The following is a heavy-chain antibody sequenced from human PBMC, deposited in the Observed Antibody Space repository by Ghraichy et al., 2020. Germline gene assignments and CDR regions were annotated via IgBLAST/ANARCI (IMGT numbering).Heavy chain of an antibody. Sequence: GESLNISCAVSGFTFRSYGMSWVRQAPGKGLEWVSFISGSGSTYYADSVKGRFTISRDNSKSTLYLQMNSLRAEDTAVYYCTVSPRYDDFDHWGQGTLVTVSS. CDR1: GFTFRSYG. J-gene: IGHJ4*02. D-gene: IGHD3-22*01. V-gene: IGHV3-23*01. CDR3: TVSPRYDDFDH. CDR2: ISGSGST.